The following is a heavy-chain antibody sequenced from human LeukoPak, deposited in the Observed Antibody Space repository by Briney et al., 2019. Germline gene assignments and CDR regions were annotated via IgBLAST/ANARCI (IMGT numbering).Heavy chain of an antibody. V-gene: IGHV4-34*01. CDR3: ARRRDWNDVLDY. CDR2: VSHSSNT. J-gene: IGHJ4*02. Sequence: SETLSLTCAVYGGSFSGHYWSWIRQPPGKGLEWIGEVSHSSNTNYSPSLKSRVSISVDTSKNQFSLRLSSVTAADTAVYYCARRRDWNDVLDYWGRGTLVTVSS. CDR1: GGSFSGHY. D-gene: IGHD1-1*01.